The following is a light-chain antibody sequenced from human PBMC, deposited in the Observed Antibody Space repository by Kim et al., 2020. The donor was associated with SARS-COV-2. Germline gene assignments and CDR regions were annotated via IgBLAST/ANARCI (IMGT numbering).Light chain of an antibody. V-gene: IGKV3-15*01. J-gene: IGKJ4*01. CDR3: QKYNNWPT. CDR2: GAS. CDR1: QSVSSN. Sequence: SVSPGERATLSCRASQSVSSNLAWYQQKPGQAPRLLIYGASTRATGIPARFSGSGSGTEFTLTISSLQSEDFAVYSCQKYNNWPTFGGGTKVDIK.